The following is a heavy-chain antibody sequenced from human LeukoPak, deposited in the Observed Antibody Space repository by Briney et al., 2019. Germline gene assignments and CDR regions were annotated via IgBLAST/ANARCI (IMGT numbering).Heavy chain of an antibody. V-gene: IGHV3-64*01. Sequence: TGGSVRLSCAASGFNFSSYAMHWVRQAPGKGLEYVSAISNNGVRIYYANSVNGRFSISRDNSKITLYLQMGSLRTEDMAVYYCARDLSGGGLDYWGQGTLVTVSS. CDR1: GFNFSSYA. J-gene: IGHJ4*02. CDR3: ARDLSGGGLDY. D-gene: IGHD3-10*01. CDR2: ISNNGVRI.